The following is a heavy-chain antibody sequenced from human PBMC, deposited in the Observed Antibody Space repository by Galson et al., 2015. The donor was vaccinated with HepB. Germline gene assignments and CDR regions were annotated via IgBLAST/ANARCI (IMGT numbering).Heavy chain of an antibody. V-gene: IGHV3-15*07. CDR1: GFTFSSYS. CDR2: IKSKADGGTT. CDR3: TTGSGYWSYFDY. J-gene: IGHJ4*02. Sequence: SLRLSCAASGFTFSSYSMNWVRQAPGKGLEWVGRIKSKADGGTTDYAAPVKGRFTISRDDSKNTLYLQMNSLKTEDTAVYYCTTGSGYWSYFDYWGQGTLVTVSS. D-gene: IGHD3-22*01.